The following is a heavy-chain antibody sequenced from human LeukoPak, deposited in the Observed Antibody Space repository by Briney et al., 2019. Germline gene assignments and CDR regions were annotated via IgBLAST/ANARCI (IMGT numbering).Heavy chain of an antibody. CDR3: ARGDSSGYYFPDY. CDR2: ISSSGSTI. V-gene: IGHV3-48*03. J-gene: IGHJ4*02. D-gene: IGHD3-22*01. Sequence: GGSLRLSCAASGFTFSRYEMNWVRQAPGKGLEWVSYISSSGSTIYYADSVKGRFTISRDTAKNSLYLQTNSLRAEDTGVYYCARGDSSGYYFPDYWGQGTLVTVSS. CDR1: GFTFSRYE.